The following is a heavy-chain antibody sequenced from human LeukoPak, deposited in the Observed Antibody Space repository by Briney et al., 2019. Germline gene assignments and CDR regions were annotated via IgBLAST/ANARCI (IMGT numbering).Heavy chain of an antibody. D-gene: IGHD3-10*01. CDR2: IDHAGTT. J-gene: IGHJ6*04. Sequence: SETLSLTCVVSGGSIITNDYWWGWIRQPPGKGLEWIGTIDHAGTTFYNVSLKSRVTISVDTPNNQFSLRLNSVGAADTAVYYCARDSVRGVDLDVWGKGTTVTISS. CDR1: GGSIITNDYW. CDR3: ARDSVRGVDLDV. V-gene: IGHV4-39*02.